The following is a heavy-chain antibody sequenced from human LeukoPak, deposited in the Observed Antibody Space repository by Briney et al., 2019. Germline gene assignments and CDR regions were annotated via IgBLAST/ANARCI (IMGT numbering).Heavy chain of an antibody. V-gene: IGHV3-48*03. Sequence: GGSLRLSCAASGFTFSSYEMNWVRQAPGKGPEWVSYISNSGGTICYADSVKGRFTISRDNAWNSLYLQMNSLRAEDTAVYYCARATNWGYAFDIWGQGTVVTVSS. J-gene: IGHJ3*02. CDR2: ISNSGGTI. D-gene: IGHD7-27*01. CDR1: GFTFSSYE. CDR3: ARATNWGYAFDI.